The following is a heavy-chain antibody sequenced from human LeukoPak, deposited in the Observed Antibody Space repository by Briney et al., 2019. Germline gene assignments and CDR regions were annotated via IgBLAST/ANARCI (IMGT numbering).Heavy chain of an antibody. CDR2: ISYDGSNK. V-gene: IGHV3-30-3*01. D-gene: IGHD1-26*01. CDR3: ARQRKSGIDY. CDR1: GFTFRSYA. Sequence: GGSLSLSCEASGFTFRSYAIPWARKAPGKGLEWVAVISYDGSNKYYADSVKGRFTISRDNPKNTLYLQMNSLRAEDTAVYYCARQRKSGIDYWGQGTLVTVSS. J-gene: IGHJ4*02.